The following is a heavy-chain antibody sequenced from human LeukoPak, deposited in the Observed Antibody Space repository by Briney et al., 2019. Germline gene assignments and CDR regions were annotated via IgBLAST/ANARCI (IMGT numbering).Heavy chain of an antibody. CDR2: MNPNSGNR. CDR3: ARGFRGRTQIAAARGRGYYYYYMDV. D-gene: IGHD6-13*01. V-gene: IGHV1-8*03. Sequence: GASVKVSCKASGGTFSSYAISWVRQATGQGLEWMGWMNPNSGNRGYAQKFQGRVTITRNTSISTAYMELSSLRSEDTAVYYCARGFRGRTQIAAARGRGYYYYYMDVWGKGTTVTVSS. CDR1: GGTFSSYA. J-gene: IGHJ6*03.